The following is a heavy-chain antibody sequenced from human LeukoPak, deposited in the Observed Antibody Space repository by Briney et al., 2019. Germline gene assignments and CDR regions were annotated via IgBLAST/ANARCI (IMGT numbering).Heavy chain of an antibody. D-gene: IGHD5-12*01. J-gene: IGHJ4*02. CDR3: AKDPGGGSYYFDS. CDR1: GFTFNTYA. CDR2: IIGTGGST. V-gene: IGHV3-23*01. Sequence: GGSLRLSCAASGFTFNTYAMTWVRQAPGKGLEWVSSIIGTGGSTYYADSVKGRFTISRDNSKSTLYLHMNSLRAEDTAVYYCAKDPGGGSYYFDSWGQGTLVPVSS.